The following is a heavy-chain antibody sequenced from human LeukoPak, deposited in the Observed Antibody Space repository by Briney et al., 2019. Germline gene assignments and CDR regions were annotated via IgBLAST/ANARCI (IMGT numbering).Heavy chain of an antibody. CDR2: ISAYNGNT. D-gene: IGHD5-18*01. V-gene: IGHV1-18*01. CDR3: ARVKGADTAMVPFNYYYYYYMDV. Sequence: GASVTVSCTASGYTFTSYGISWVRQAPGQGLEWMGWISAYNGNTNYAQKLQGRVTMTTDTSTSTAYMELRSLRSDDTAVYYCARVKGADTAMVPFNYYYYYYMDVWGKGTTVTVSS. CDR1: GYTFTSYG. J-gene: IGHJ6*03.